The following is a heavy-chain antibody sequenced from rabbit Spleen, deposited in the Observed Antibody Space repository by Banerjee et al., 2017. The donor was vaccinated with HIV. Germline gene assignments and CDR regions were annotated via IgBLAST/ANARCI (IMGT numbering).Heavy chain of an antibody. V-gene: IGHV1S47*01. CDR1: GFDLSSYW. Sequence: QEQLEESGGDLVKPEGSLTLTCTASGFDLSSYWMCWVRQAPGKGPEWIGYIDPIFGRTYYASWVNGRFTISSHNAQNTLYLQLNSLTVADTATYFCVREAGYGGYGDGNLWGPGTLVTVS. CDR3: VREAGYGGYGDGNL. J-gene: IGHJ4*01. D-gene: IGHD6-1*01. CDR2: IDPIFGRT.